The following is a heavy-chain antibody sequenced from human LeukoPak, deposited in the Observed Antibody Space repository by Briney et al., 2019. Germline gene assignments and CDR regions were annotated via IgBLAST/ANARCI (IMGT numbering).Heavy chain of an antibody. D-gene: IGHD3-10*01. CDR2: IYYTRTT. CDR3: ARHDYYGSLNWFDP. CDR1: GGSLNSPNYY. Sequence: KTSETLSLTCIVSGGSLNSPNYYWGWIRQPPGKGLEWVGTIYYTRTTYYNSSLKRRLTISVDTSNNQFSLKLTSVTAADTAVYYCARHDYYGSLNWFDPWGQGTLITVSS. J-gene: IGHJ5*02. V-gene: IGHV4-39*01.